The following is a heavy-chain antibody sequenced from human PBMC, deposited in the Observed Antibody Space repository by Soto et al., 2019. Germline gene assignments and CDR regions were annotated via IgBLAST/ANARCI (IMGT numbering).Heavy chain of an antibody. Sequence: QVQLQESGPGLVKPSGTLSLTCAVSGGSISSGNWLSWVRQPPGKGLEWIGEIYRDGSTNYNPSLKSRVTISVDKSKNHFSLKLISVTAADTAVYYCATDWVWSGSYSRPPHGDYFHHWGQGTLVTVSS. CDR3: ATDWVWSGSYSRPPHGDYFHH. J-gene: IGHJ1*01. CDR1: GGSISSGNW. V-gene: IGHV4-4*02. CDR2: IYRDGST. D-gene: IGHD1-26*01.